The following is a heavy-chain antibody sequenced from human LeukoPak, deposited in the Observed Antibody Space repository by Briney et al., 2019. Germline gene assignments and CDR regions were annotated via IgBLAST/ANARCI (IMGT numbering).Heavy chain of an antibody. V-gene: IGHV4-61*02. D-gene: IGHD2-2*01. CDR1: GGSISSGSYY. J-gene: IGHJ5*02. Sequence: PSETLSLTCTVSGGSISSGSYYWSWIRQPAGKGLEWIGLIYTSGSTNYNPSPKSRVTISVDTSKNQFSLKLSSVTVADTAVYYCARAPYCSSTSCYHNWFDPWGQGTLVTVSS. CDR3: ARAPYCSSTSCYHNWFDP. CDR2: IYTSGST.